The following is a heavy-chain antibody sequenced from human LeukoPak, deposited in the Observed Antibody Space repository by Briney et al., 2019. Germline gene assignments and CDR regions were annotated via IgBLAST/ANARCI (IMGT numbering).Heavy chain of an antibody. CDR2: ISSSSRTI. J-gene: IGHJ3*02. CDR3: ARAWSRVDPFDM. V-gene: IGHV3-48*04. Sequence: GGSLRLSCAASGFTFSSYSMNWVRQAPGKGLEWVSYISSSSRTIYYADSVKGRFTISRDNANNSLYLEMNNLSAEDTAVYYCARAWSRVDPFDMWGQGTMVTVSS. CDR1: GFTFSSYS. D-gene: IGHD2-8*02.